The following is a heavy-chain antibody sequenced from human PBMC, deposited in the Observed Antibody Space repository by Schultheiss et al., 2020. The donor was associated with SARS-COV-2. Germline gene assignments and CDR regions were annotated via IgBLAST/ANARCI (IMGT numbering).Heavy chain of an antibody. V-gene: IGHV4-34*09. CDR1: GGSFSGYY. J-gene: IGHJ6*02. Sequence: SETLSLTCAVYGGSFSGYYWSWIRQPPGKGLEWIGEINHSGSTNYNPSLKSRVTISVDTSKNQFSLKLSSVTAADTAVYYCARDRRCSGGSCYERIYGMDVWGQGTTVTVSS. D-gene: IGHD2-15*01. CDR2: INHSGST. CDR3: ARDRRCSGGSCYERIYGMDV.